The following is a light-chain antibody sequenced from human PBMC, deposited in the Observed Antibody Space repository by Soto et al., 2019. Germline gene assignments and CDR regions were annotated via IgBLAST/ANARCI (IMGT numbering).Light chain of an antibody. V-gene: IGLV2-8*01. CDR2: EVT. Sequence: QSALTQPPSASGSPGQSVTISCTGTSSDVGGYDCVSWYQHHPGKAPKLMIYEVTQRPSGVPDRFSGSKSGNTASLTVSGLEAEDESDYYCSSYARSNPVLFGGGTKLTVL. CDR1: SSDVGGYDC. J-gene: IGLJ2*01. CDR3: SSYARSNPVL.